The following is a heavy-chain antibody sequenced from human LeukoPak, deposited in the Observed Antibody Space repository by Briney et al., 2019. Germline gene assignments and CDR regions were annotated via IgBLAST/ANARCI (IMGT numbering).Heavy chain of an antibody. J-gene: IGHJ4*02. CDR3: ARTYDYVWGSYRYTFDY. Sequence: SQTLSLTCTVSGGSISSGDYYWSWIRQPPGKGLEWIGYIYYSGSTYYNPSLKSRVTISVGTSKNQFSLKLSSVTAADTAVYYCARTYDYVWGSYRYTFDYWGQGTLVTVSS. CDR1: GGSISSGDYY. D-gene: IGHD3-16*02. V-gene: IGHV4-30-4*08. CDR2: IYYSGST.